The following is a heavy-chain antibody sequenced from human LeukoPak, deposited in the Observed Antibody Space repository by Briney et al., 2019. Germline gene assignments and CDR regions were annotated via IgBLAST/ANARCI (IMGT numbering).Heavy chain of an antibody. J-gene: IGHJ6*02. D-gene: IGHD2-15*01. V-gene: IGHV4-4*02. CDR2: IYHSGST. Sequence: GSLRLSCTASGFSFSTFGMNWVRQPPGKGLEWIGEIYHSGSTNYNPSLKSRVTISVDKSKNQFSLKLSSVTAADTAVYYCARGYCSGGSCYYYYGMDVWGQGTTVTVSS. CDR3: ARGYCSGGSCYYYYGMDV. CDR1: GFSFSTFG.